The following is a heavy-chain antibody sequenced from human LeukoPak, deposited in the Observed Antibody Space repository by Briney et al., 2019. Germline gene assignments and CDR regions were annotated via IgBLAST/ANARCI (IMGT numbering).Heavy chain of an antibody. CDR2: INTNTGNP. J-gene: IGHJ4*02. Sequence: ASVKFSCKASGYTFTSYAMNWVRQAPGQGLEWMGWINTNTGNPTYAQGFTGRFVFSLDTSVSTAYLQISSLKAEDTAVYYCARRSVIYGSGSWFGYWGQGTLVTVSS. D-gene: IGHD3-10*01. V-gene: IGHV7-4-1*02. CDR3: ARRSVIYGSGSWFGY. CDR1: GYTFTSYA.